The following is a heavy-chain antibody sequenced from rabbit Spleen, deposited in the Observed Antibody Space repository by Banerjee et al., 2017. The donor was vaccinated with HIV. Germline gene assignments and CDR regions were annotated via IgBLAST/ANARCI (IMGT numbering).Heavy chain of an antibody. CDR3: ARRYDANHFYGHFNL. CDR2: INAITGRA. Sequence: QEQLEESGGGLVKPEGSLTLTCKASGVSFSDKDVMCWVRQAPGKGLEWIACINAITGRAVYASWAKGRFTISKTSSTTVTLRMTSLTAADTATYFCARRYDANHFYGHFNLWGQGTLVTVS. D-gene: IGHD4-2*01. J-gene: IGHJ4*01. V-gene: IGHV1S45*01. CDR1: GVSFSDKDV.